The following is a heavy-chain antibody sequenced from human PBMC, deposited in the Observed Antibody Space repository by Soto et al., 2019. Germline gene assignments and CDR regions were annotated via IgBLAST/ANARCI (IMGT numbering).Heavy chain of an antibody. CDR2: IWYDGSNK. Sequence: QVQLVESGGGVVQPGRSLRLSCAASGFTFSSYGMHWVRQAPGKGLEWVAVIWYDGSNKYYADSVKGRFTISRDNSKNTLYLQMNSLRAEDTAVYYCARDMDSSGYVAAFDIWGQGTMVTVSS. J-gene: IGHJ3*02. D-gene: IGHD3-22*01. CDR1: GFTFSSYG. CDR3: ARDMDSSGYVAAFDI. V-gene: IGHV3-33*01.